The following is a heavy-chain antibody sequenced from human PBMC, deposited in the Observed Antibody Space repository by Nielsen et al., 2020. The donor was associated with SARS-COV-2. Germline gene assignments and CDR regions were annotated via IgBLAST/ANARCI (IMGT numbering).Heavy chain of an antibody. V-gene: IGHV4-59*08. J-gene: IGHJ4*02. D-gene: IGHD3-22*01. CDR3: ARHAPGYYDY. CDR1: GGSISSYY. CDR2: IYYSGST. Sequence: SETLSLTCTVSGGSISSYYWNWIRQPPGKRLEWIGYIYYSGSTSYNPSLKSRVTISVDTSKNQFSLRLSSVTAADTAVYYCARHAPGYYDYWGQGTLVTVSS.